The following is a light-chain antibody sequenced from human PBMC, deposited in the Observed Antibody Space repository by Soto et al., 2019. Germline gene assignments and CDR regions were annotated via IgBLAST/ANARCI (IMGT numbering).Light chain of an antibody. CDR2: GAS. CDR3: QQRSNWPPIT. Sequence: EIVLTQSPGTLSLSPGKRATLSCRASQSISSSYLAWYQQRPGQAPRLLIYGASSRSTGIPDRFSGSGSGTDFTLTISSLEPEDFAVYYCQQRSNWPPITFGQGTRLEIK. V-gene: IGKV3D-20*02. CDR1: QSISSSY. J-gene: IGKJ5*01.